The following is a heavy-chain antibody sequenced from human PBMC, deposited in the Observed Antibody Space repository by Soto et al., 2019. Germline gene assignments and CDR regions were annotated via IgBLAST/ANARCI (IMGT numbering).Heavy chain of an antibody. CDR3: ARPSGLLGQYSALVDY. Sequence: GASVKVSCKASGGTFSNSAIARVRQAPGQGLEWLGMIIPIFTTTNYAQKFKDRLTISADGSTSTAYMELSGLKSEDTAVYFCARPSGLLGQYSALVDYWGQGTLVTVSS. D-gene: IGHD6-6*01. J-gene: IGHJ4*02. CDR1: GGTFSNSA. V-gene: IGHV1-69*13. CDR2: IIPIFTTT.